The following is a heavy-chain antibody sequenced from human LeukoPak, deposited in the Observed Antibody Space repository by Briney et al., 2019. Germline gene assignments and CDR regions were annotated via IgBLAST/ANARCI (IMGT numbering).Heavy chain of an antibody. CDR3: AREERYCSGGSCPANY. V-gene: IGHV3-48*03. CDR2: ISSSGSTI. J-gene: IGHJ4*02. D-gene: IGHD2-15*01. CDR1: GFTFSSYE. Sequence: GGSLRLSCAASGFTFSSYEMNWVRQAPGKGLEWVSYISSSGSTIYYADSVKGRFTISRDNAKNSLYLQMNSLRAEDTAVYYCAREERYCSGGSCPANYWGQGTLVTVSS.